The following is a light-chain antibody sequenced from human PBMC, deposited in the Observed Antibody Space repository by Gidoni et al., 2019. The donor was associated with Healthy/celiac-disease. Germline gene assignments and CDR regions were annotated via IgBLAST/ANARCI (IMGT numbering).Light chain of an antibody. J-gene: IGKJ1*01. Sequence: EIVLTQSPGTLSLSPGERATLSCRASQRVSSSYLAWYQQKPGQAPRLLIYGASSRATGIPDRCSGSGSGTDFTLTSSRLEPEDFAVYYCQQYGSSPTFXQXTKVEIK. CDR3: QQYGSSPT. CDR1: QRVSSSY. V-gene: IGKV3-20*01. CDR2: GAS.